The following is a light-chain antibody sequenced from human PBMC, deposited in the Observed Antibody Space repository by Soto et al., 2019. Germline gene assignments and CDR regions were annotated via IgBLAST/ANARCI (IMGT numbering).Light chain of an antibody. CDR3: QHYNNGPR. V-gene: IGKV3-15*01. CDR2: GAS. CDR1: QSVSSN. Sequence: EIVRTQSPATLSVSPGERATLSCRASQSVSSNLAWYQQKPGQAPRLLIYGASTRATGIPARFSGSGSGTEFTLTISSLQSEDFAVYYCQHYNNGPRFGQGTKVDIK. J-gene: IGKJ1*01.